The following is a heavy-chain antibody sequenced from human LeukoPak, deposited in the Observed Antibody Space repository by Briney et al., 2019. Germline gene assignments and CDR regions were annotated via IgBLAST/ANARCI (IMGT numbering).Heavy chain of an antibody. V-gene: IGHV4-4*07. CDR2: IYPSGST. CDR1: GGSISDYY. CDR3: ARDRYSSSRSFDY. Sequence: SETLSLTCTVSGGSISDYYWNWVRQPAGTGLEWIGRIYPSGSTNYNPSLKSRLTMSVDTSKNQFSLKLSSVTAADTAVYYCARDRYSSSRSFDYWGQGTLVTVSS. D-gene: IGHD6-13*01. J-gene: IGHJ4*02.